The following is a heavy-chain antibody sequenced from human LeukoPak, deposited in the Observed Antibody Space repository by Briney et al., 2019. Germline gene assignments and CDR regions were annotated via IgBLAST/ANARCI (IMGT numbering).Heavy chain of an antibody. CDR3: AKLSLSGRSQSADY. D-gene: IGHD3-10*01. J-gene: IGHJ4*02. Sequence: GGSLRLSCVASGFTFSSYSMNWVRQAPGRGLEWVSSIITVSTTYFQYADSVKGRFTISRDNAKNSLYLQMNSLRAEDTAVYYCAKLSLSGRSQSADYWGQGTLVTVSS. V-gene: IGHV3-21*04. CDR2: IITVSTTYF. CDR1: GFTFSSYS.